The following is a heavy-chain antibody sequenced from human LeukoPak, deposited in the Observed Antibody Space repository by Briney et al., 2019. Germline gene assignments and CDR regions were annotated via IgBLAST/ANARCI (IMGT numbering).Heavy chain of an antibody. CDR2: ISAYNGNT. J-gene: IGHJ4*02. V-gene: IGHV1-18*01. CDR3: ARKAGHYYDSSGYYHPYYFDY. Sequence: ASVKVSCKASGYTFTSYGISWVRQAPGQGLEWMGWISAYNGNTNYAQKLQGRVTMTTDTSTSTAYMELRSLRSDDTAVYYCARKAGHYYDSSGYYHPYYFDYWGQGTLVTVSS. CDR1: GYTFTSYG. D-gene: IGHD3-22*01.